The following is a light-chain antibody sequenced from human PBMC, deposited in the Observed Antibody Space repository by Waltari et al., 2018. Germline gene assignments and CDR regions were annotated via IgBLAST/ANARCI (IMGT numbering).Light chain of an antibody. J-gene: IGLJ2*01. CDR1: NIGART. V-gene: IGLV3-21*03. CDR2: DDS. Sequence: SYVLTQPPSVSVAPGTTAKITCGADNIGARTVHWYQQRPGQAPVLVVVDDSDRPSGIPKRFSGSNSGDTATLTISRVEAGDEADYSCQVWDDSSDHVVFGGGTKLTVL. CDR3: QVWDDSSDHVV.